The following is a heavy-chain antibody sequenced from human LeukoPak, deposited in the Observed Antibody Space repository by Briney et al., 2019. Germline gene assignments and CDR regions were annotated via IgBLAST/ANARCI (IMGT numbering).Heavy chain of an antibody. J-gene: IGHJ4*02. Sequence: GGSLRLSCAASGFMFSHHTMAWVRQAPGKGLEWVSSISGSGDATRYADSLMGRFSISRDNSKNTVSLQMNSLRAEDTAVYFCAKSDCGSDGCKLLNYWGQGTLVTASS. CDR1: GFMFSHHT. V-gene: IGHV3-23*01. CDR3: AKSDCGSDGCKLLNY. D-gene: IGHD2-21*01. CDR2: ISGSGDAT.